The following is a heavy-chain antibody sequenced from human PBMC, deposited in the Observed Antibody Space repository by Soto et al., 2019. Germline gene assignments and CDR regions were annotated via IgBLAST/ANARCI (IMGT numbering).Heavy chain of an antibody. CDR3: ARGPPFGWGSYQNFGMDV. V-gene: IGHV3-7*04. D-gene: IGHD3-16*02. CDR1: VFTFNTYW. J-gene: IGHJ6*02. CDR2: IKQDGSER. Sequence: PGGSLRLSCVASVFTFNTYWMSWVRQAPGKGLEWVANIKQDGSERYYVDSGKGRFTISRDNAKNSLYLQIHCLRGEGTAVFYGARGPPFGWGSYQNFGMDVWGQGTTVTVSS.